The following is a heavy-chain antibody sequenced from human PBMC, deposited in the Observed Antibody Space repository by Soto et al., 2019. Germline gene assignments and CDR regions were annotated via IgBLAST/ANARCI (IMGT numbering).Heavy chain of an antibody. CDR3: ARGYCISTSCPADP. J-gene: IGHJ5*02. V-gene: IGHV1-8*01. D-gene: IGHD2-2*01. CDR2: MNPSGGST. CDR1: RYTFTSYD. Sequence: ASVKVSCKASRYTFTSYDINWVQQATGQGLEWMGWMNPSGGSTSYAQKFQGRVTMTRDTSTSTVYMELSSLRSEDTAVFYCARGYCISTSCPADPWGRGTLVTVSS.